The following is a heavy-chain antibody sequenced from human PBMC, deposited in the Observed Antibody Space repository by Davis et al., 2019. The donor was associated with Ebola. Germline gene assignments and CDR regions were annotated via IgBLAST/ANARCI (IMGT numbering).Heavy chain of an antibody. V-gene: IGHV3-33*08. CDR2: IWYDGSNK. J-gene: IGHJ6*04. CDR3: ARVDSSGSMDV. D-gene: IGHD3-22*01. Sequence: PGGSLRLSCAASGFTFSDYYMSWIRQAPGKGLEWVAVIWYDGSNKYYADSVKGRFTISRDNSKNTLYLQMNSLRAEDTAVYYCARVDSSGSMDVWGKGTTVTVSS. CDR1: GFTFSDYY.